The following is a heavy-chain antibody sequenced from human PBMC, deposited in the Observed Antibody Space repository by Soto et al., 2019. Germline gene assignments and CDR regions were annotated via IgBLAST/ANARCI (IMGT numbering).Heavy chain of an antibody. V-gene: IGHV4-59*01. CDR3: ARPHGGSSGWDNWFDP. J-gene: IGHJ5*02. CDR1: GGSISSCY. CDR2: IYYSGST. D-gene: IGHD6-25*01. Sequence: SETLSLTCTVSGGSISSCYWSWIRQPPGKGLEWIGYIYYSGSTNYNPSLKSRVTISVDTSKNQFSLKLSSVTAADTAVYYCARPHGGSSGWDNWFDPWGQGTLVTVSS.